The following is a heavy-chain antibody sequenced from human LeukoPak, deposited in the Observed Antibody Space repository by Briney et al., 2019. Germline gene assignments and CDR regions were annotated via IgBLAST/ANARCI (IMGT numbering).Heavy chain of an antibody. CDR1: GFTFSDAW. D-gene: IGHD2-21*01. V-gene: IGHV3-66*04. CDR3: ARPLFAGSSAYYGMDV. J-gene: IGHJ6*02. CDR2: LYSGGNT. Sequence: PGGSLRLSCAGSGFTFSDAWMSWVRQAPGKGLEWVSVLYSGGNTYYADSVKGRFIISRDNSKNTLYLQMNSLRAEDTAVYYCARPLFAGSSAYYGMDVWGQGTAVTVSS.